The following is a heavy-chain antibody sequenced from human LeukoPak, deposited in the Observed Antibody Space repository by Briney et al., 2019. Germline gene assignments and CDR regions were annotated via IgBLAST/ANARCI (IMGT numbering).Heavy chain of an antibody. D-gene: IGHD2/OR15-2a*01. CDR1: GYSFILYG. Sequence: ASVKVSCKTSGYSFILYGISWVRQAPGQGPEWMGWISTSTGDTKYTQKFQGRVTITRNTSISTAYMELSSLRSEDTAVYYCARGEYGGVDYWGQGTLVTVSS. V-gene: IGHV1-8*03. CDR3: ARGEYGGVDY. J-gene: IGHJ4*02. CDR2: ISTSTGDT.